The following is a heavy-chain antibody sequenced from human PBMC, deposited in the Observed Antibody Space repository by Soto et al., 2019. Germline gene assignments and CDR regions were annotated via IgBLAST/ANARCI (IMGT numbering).Heavy chain of an antibody. CDR2: FDPEDGET. V-gene: IGHV1-24*01. J-gene: IGHJ6*02. D-gene: IGHD3-10*01. Sequence: QVQLVQSGAEVKKPGASVKVSCKVSGYTLTELSMHWLRQAPGKALEWMGGFDPEDGETIYAQKFQGRVTMTEDTSTDTAYMELSSMRSEDTAVYYCTYGSGSYSYYGMDVCGQGPTVTVSS. CDR3: TYGSGSYSYYGMDV. CDR1: GYTLTELS.